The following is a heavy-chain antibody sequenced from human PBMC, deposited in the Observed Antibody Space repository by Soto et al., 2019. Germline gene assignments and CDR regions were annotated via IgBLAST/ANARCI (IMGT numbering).Heavy chain of an antibody. V-gene: IGHV4-34*01. D-gene: IGHD3-16*01. J-gene: IGHJ4*02. Sequence: SETLSLTCAVYGGSFSGYYWSWIRQPPGKGLEWIGEINHSGSTNYNPSLKSRVTISVDTSKNQFSLKLSSVTAADTAVYYCARLGLYDYIWGTTYSFDCSGQGTLVTVSS. CDR1: GGSFSGYY. CDR3: ARLGLYDYIWGTTYSFDC. CDR2: INHSGST.